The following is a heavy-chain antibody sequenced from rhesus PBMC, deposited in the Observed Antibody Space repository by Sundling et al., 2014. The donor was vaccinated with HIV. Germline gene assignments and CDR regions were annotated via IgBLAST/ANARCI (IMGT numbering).Heavy chain of an antibody. V-gene: IGHV4-93*01. CDR1: GGSISSSNW. Sequence: QVQLQDSGPGLVKPSETLSLTCAVSGGSISSSNWWTWIRQSPGKGLEWMGGVYGSSASTNYNPSLKSRVTISRDTSKNQFSLILTSVTAADTAVYYCAREMRDNWNYWYFDLWGPGTPITISS. CDR3: AREMRDNWNYWYFDL. J-gene: IGHJ2*01. D-gene: IGHD1-26*01. CDR2: VYGSSAST.